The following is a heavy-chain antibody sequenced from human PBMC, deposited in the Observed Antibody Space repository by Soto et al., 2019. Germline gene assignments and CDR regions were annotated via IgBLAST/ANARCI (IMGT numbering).Heavy chain of an antibody. D-gene: IGHD3-10*01. J-gene: IGHJ6*02. CDR2: IYYSGST. Sequence: QVQLQESGPGLVKPSETLSLTCTVSGGSVSSGSYYWSWIRQPPGKGLEWIGYIYYSGSTNYNPSPKSRVTISVDTSKNQFSLKLSSVTAADTAVYYCARAPMVRGTGPYYYGMDVWGQGTTVTVSS. V-gene: IGHV4-61*01. CDR1: GGSVSSGSYY. CDR3: ARAPMVRGTGPYYYGMDV.